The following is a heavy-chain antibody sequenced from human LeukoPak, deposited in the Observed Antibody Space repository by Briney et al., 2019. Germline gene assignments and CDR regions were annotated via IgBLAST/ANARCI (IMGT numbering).Heavy chain of an antibody. J-gene: IGHJ6*03. CDR1: GFTFSNYG. CDR2: ISGGGTTI. Sequence: GGSLRLSCAASGFTFSNYGMNWVRRALGKGLEWVSYISGGGTTIYYADPVKGRFTISRDSAKDSLDLQMNSLRAEDTAVYYCAGEPVYYYYMDIWGKGTTVTVSS. CDR3: AGEPVYYYYMDI. V-gene: IGHV3-48*01.